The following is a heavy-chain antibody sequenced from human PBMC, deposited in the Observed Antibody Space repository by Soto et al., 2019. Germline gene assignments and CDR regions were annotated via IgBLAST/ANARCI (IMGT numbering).Heavy chain of an antibody. CDR1: GGSISSYY. D-gene: IGHD3-3*01. V-gene: IGHV4-59*01. Sequence: SETLSLTCTVSGGSISSYYWSWIRQPPGKGLEWIGYIYYSGSTNYNPSLKSRVTISVDTSKNQFSLKLSSVTAADTAVYYCARGGYDFWSGYFPYYYYGMDVWGQGTTVTAP. CDR3: ARGGYDFWSGYFPYYYYGMDV. J-gene: IGHJ6*02. CDR2: IYYSGST.